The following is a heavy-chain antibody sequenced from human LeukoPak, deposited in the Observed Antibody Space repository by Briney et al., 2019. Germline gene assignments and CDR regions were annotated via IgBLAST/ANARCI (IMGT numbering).Heavy chain of an antibody. J-gene: IGHJ4*02. V-gene: IGHV1-69*05. CDR1: GGTFSSYA. Sequence: ASVKVSCKASGGTFSSYAISRVRQAPGQGLEWMGRIIPIFGTANYAQKFQGRVTITTDESASTAYMELSSLRSEDTAVYYCAGISSGRDYYFDYWGQGTLVTVSS. D-gene: IGHD6-19*01. CDR3: AGISSGRDYYFDY. CDR2: IIPIFGTA.